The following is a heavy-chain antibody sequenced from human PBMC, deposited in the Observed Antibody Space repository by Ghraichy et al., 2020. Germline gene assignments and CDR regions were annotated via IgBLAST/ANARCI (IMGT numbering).Heavy chain of an antibody. CDR2: ISGSGGST. J-gene: IGHJ4*02. CDR1: GFTFDDYA. D-gene: IGHD6-19*01. Sequence: GESLNISCAASGFTFDDYAMSWFRQTPGKGLEWVSAISGSGGSTYYADSVKGRSTISRDNSKNTLYLQMNSLRAEDTAVYFCATHRYSSAWYWGQGALVTVSS. CDR3: ATHRYSSAWY. V-gene: IGHV3-23*01.